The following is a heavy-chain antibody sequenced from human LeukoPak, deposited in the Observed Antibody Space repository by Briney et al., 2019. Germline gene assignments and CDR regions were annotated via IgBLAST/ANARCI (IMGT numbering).Heavy chain of an antibody. CDR3: ARGLYCGGDCSNWFDP. CDR2: ISSSSSTI. CDR1: GFIFTDYT. Sequence: GGSLRLSCAASGFIFTDYTMNWVRQAPGKGLEWVSYISSSSSTIYYADSVKGRFTISRDNAKNSLYLQMNSLRDEDTAVYYCARGLYCGGDCSNWFDPWGQGTLVTVSS. D-gene: IGHD2-21*02. J-gene: IGHJ5*02. V-gene: IGHV3-48*02.